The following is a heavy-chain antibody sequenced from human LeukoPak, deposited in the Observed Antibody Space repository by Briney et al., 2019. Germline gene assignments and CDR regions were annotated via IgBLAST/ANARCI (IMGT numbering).Heavy chain of an antibody. J-gene: IGHJ4*02. CDR2: ISGSGSST. CDR3: ARGEAVAGTFDY. CDR1: GFTFSSYA. Sequence: PGGSLRLSCAASGFTFSSYAMSWVRQAPGKGLEWVSAISGSGSSTFYADSVRGRFTISRDNAKNSLYLQMNSLRAEDTAVYYCARGEAVAGTFDYWGQGTLVTVSS. V-gene: IGHV3-23*01. D-gene: IGHD6-19*01.